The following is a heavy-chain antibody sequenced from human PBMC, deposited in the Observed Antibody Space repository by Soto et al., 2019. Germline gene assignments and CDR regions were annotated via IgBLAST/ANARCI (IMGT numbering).Heavy chain of an antibody. CDR2: ISSSSSYI. D-gene: IGHD2-15*01. Sequence: GGSLRLSCAASGFTFSSYSMNWVRQAPGKGLEWVSSISSSSSYICYADSVKGRFTISRDNAKNSLYLQMNSLRAEDTAVYYCARDHANTVVVVAASSSFDYWGQGTLVTVSS. J-gene: IGHJ4*02. CDR1: GFTFSSYS. CDR3: ARDHANTVVVVAASSSFDY. V-gene: IGHV3-21*01.